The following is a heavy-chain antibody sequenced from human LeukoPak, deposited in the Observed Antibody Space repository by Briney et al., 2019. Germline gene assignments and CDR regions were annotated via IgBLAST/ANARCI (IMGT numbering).Heavy chain of an antibody. CDR1: GYTFTGYY. V-gene: IGHV1-69*13. CDR2: IIPIFGTA. J-gene: IGHJ4*02. Sequence: ASVKVSCKASGYTFTGYYMHWVRQAPGQGLEWMGRIIPIFGTANYAQKFQGRVTITADESTSTAYMELSSLRSEDTAVYYCARAISDYGDYGSFGSYEYWGQGTLVTVSS. CDR3: ARAISDYGDYGSFGSYEY. D-gene: IGHD4-17*01.